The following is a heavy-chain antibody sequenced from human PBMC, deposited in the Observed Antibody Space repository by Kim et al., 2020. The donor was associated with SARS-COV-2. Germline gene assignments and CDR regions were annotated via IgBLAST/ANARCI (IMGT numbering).Heavy chain of an antibody. CDR1: GYSFTSYW. V-gene: IGHV5-10-1*01. Sequence: GESLKISCKGSGYSFTSYWISWVRQMPGKGLEWMGRIDPSDSYTNYSPSFQGHVTISADKSISTAYLQWSSLKASDTAMYYCARSDSSSWYKTRKDAFDIWGQGTMVTVSS. J-gene: IGHJ3*02. D-gene: IGHD6-13*01. CDR3: ARSDSSSWYKTRKDAFDI. CDR2: IDPSDSYT.